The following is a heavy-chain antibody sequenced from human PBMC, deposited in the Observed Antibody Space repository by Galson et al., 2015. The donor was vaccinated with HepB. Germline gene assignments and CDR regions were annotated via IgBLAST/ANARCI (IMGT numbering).Heavy chain of an antibody. Sequence: SVKVSCKASGYTFTDYYVNWVRQAPGHGLEWMGRINPNSGGTYYAQKFQDRVTMRRDTSINTAYMELRRLTPDDTALYYCARDLLGERLTTLGELTPPRFDNWGQGALVTVSS. CDR3: ARDLLGERLTTLGELTPPRFDN. CDR2: INPNSGGT. CDR1: GYTFTDYY. D-gene: IGHD3-16*01. J-gene: IGHJ4*02. V-gene: IGHV1-2*06.